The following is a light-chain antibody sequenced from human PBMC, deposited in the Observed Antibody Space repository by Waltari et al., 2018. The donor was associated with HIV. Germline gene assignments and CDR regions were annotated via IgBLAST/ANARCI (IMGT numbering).Light chain of an antibody. V-gene: IGLV1-44*01. CDR3: ASWDDSLQAVV. CDR2: GND. J-gene: IGLJ2*01. Sequence: QSVLTQPPSAFGSPGPRLTIPCSGSSANSGSNPVNWYQHFPGTAPTLLIFGNDQRPSGVPARISGSKSGTSASLAISGLRSEDEGEYYCASWDDSLQAVVFGGGTKVTV. CDR1: SANSGSNP.